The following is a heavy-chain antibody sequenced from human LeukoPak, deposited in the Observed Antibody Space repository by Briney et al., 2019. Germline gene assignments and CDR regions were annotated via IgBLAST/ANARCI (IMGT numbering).Heavy chain of an antibody. CDR2: ISGNGGST. Sequence: GGSLRLSCAASGFTFSSYAMSWVRQAPGKGLEWVSAISGNGGSTYYADSVKGRFTISRDNSKNTLYLQMNSLRAEDTAVYYCAKWGIAARHFDYWGQGTLVTVSS. CDR1: GFTFSSYA. D-gene: IGHD6-6*01. CDR3: AKWGIAARHFDY. J-gene: IGHJ4*02. V-gene: IGHV3-23*01.